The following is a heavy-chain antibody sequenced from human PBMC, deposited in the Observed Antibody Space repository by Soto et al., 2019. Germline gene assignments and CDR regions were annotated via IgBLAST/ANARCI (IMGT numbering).Heavy chain of an antibody. D-gene: IGHD5-12*01. CDR1: GGSISSYY. CDR2: IYYSGST. J-gene: IGHJ6*03. Sequence: QVQLQESGPGLVKPSETLSLTCTVSGGSISSYYWSWIRQPPGKGLEWIGYIYYSGSTNYNPSLKSRVTISVDTSKNQFSLKLSSVTAADTAVYYCARLWGYDSEIYYYYYMDVWGKGTTVTVSS. V-gene: IGHV4-59*08. CDR3: ARLWGYDSEIYYYYYMDV.